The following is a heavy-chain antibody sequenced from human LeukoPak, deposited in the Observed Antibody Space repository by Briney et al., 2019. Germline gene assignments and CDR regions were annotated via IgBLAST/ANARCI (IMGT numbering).Heavy chain of an antibody. CDR1: GFTFSSYS. J-gene: IGHJ4*02. V-gene: IGHV3-21*01. Sequence: GGSLRLSCAASGFTFSSYSMNWVRQAPGKGLEWVSSISSSSSYIYYADSVKGRFTISRDNSKNTLYLQMNSLRAEDTAVYYCAGVAAAGTSNGYWGQGTLVTVSS. CDR3: AGVAAAGTSNGY. CDR2: ISSSSSYI. D-gene: IGHD6-13*01.